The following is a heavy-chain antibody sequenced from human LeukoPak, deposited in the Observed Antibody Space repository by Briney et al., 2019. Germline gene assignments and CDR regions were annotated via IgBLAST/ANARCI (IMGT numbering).Heavy chain of an antibody. D-gene: IGHD5-24*01. CDR1: GFTFSSYH. Sequence: GGSLRLSCAASGFTFSSYHMHWVRQAPGKGLEGVAVISYDGTNNYYVESVKGRFTISRDNSKNTLYLQMNSLTPEDTAVYYCAKAEIWGQGTLVTVSS. J-gene: IGHJ4*02. CDR3: AKAEI. CDR2: ISYDGTNN. V-gene: IGHV3-30*18.